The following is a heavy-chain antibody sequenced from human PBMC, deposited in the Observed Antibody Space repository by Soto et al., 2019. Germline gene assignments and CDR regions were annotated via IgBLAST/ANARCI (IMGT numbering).Heavy chain of an antibody. D-gene: IGHD6-13*01. Sequence: QVQLVQSGAEVKKPGASVKVSCKASGYTFTSYGISWVRQAPGPGLEWMGWISAYNGNTKYAKKFQGRVTMTTDTSTSTAYMEVRGLRSDDTAVYYCARDAAAGLNDYWGQGTLVTVSS. V-gene: IGHV1-18*01. CDR2: ISAYNGNT. J-gene: IGHJ4*02. CDR1: GYTFTSYG. CDR3: ARDAAAGLNDY.